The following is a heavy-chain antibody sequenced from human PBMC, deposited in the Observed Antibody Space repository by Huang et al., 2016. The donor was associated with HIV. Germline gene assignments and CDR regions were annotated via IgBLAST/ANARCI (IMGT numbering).Heavy chain of an antibody. CDR3: AREIMITFGGPFDS. CDR1: GAPFSGHY. CDR2: INHSGST. V-gene: IGHV4-34*02. J-gene: IGHJ5*01. Sequence: QVQLQQWGAGLLKPAETLSLTCAVYGAPFSGHYWNWLRQYPGKGLEWIGQINHSGSTTYNPSLKSRLTISVDASKKQFSLKMTSVTAADTAVYYCAREIMITFGGPFDSWGQGTLVTVSS. D-gene: IGHD3-16*01.